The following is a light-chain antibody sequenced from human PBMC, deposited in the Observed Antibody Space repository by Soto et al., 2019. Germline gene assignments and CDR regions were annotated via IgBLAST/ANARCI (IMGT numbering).Light chain of an antibody. CDR3: QQYNNWPPIT. Sequence: DIVLTQSPGTLSLSPGERATLSCRARQSVRSNLAWYQQKPGQSPRLLIYDASTRATGIPARFSGSGSGTEFILTISSLQSEDFGVYYCQQYNNWPPITFGQGTRLEIK. V-gene: IGKV3D-15*01. CDR2: DAS. J-gene: IGKJ5*01. CDR1: QSVRSN.